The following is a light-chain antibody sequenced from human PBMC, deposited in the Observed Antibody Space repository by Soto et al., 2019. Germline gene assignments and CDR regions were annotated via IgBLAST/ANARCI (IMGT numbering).Light chain of an antibody. Sequence: QSALTQPPSGSGSPGQSVTISCTGTSSDVGRYKYVSWYQQYPGKAPKVMIYEVNKRPSGVPDRFSGSKSGNTASLTVSGLQTEDEAHYYCSSFAGSSKLVFGGGTKLTVL. CDR1: SSDVGRYKY. CDR3: SSFAGSSKLV. CDR2: EVN. J-gene: IGLJ3*02. V-gene: IGLV2-8*01.